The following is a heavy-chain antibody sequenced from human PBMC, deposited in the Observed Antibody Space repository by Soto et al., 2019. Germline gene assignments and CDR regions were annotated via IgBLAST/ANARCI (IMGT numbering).Heavy chain of an antibody. CDR1: GVSVSSGSYY. CDR3: ARGYDYSKLELRGYYFDY. D-gene: IGHD4-4*01. Sequence: PSETLSLTCTVSGVSVSSGSYYWSWIRQPPGKGLEWIGDINYSGSTNYNPSLKSRVTISVDTSKNQFSLKLSSVTAADTAVYYCARGYDYSKLELRGYYFDYWGQGTLVTVSS. V-gene: IGHV4-61*01. J-gene: IGHJ4*02. CDR2: INYSGST.